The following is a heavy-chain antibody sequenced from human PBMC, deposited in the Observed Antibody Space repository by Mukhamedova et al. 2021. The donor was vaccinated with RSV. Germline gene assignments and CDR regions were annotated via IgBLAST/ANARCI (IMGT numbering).Heavy chain of an antibody. CDR3: AGGVNYVGSGDY. CDR2: GST. J-gene: IGHJ4*02. D-gene: IGHD3-10*01. V-gene: IGHV4-31*02. Sequence: GSTSYNPSLMSRVTMSVDTSKNQFSLKLSSVSAADTAVYYCAGGVNYVGSGDYWGQGTLVTVSS.